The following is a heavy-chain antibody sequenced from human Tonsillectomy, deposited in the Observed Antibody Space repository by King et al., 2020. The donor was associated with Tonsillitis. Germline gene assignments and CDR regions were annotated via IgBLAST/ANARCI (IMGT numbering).Heavy chain of an antibody. J-gene: IGHJ4*02. Sequence: QLVQSGAEVIKPGSSVKVSCKASGGTFSSYSFAWVRQAPGQGPEWMGRIIPMFETTHYAQKFQGRVTLTADESTSTAYMELSSLRSEDTAVYNCARLGDGYNYHYWGQGTLVTVSS. CDR2: IIPMFETT. D-gene: IGHD5-24*01. V-gene: IGHV1-69*12. CDR3: ARLGDGYNYHY. CDR1: GGTFSSYS.